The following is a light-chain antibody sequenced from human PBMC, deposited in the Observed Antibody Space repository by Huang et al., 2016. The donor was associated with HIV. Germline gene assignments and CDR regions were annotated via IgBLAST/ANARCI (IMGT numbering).Light chain of an antibody. CDR1: QFVANAY. CDR3: QQCGSPTWT. Sequence: EIVLTQSPGTLSLSPGDRATLSCRASQFVANAYVAWYQHKPGQSPRLLIYGASMRASGIPDRFSGSGFGTDFTLTISRLEPDDFVVYFCQQCGSPTWTFGQGTKVEIK. V-gene: IGKV3-20*01. CDR2: GAS. J-gene: IGKJ1*01.